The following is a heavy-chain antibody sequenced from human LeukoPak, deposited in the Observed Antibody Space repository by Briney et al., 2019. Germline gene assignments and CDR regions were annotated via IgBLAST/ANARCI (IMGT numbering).Heavy chain of an antibody. CDR2: IYHSGST. V-gene: IGHV4-38-2*02. D-gene: IGHD4-17*01. CDR1: GYSISSGYY. J-gene: IGHJ4*02. CDR3: ARDGASGDHADY. Sequence: SETLSLTCTVSGYSISSGYYWGWIRQPPGKGLEWIGSIYHSGSTYYNPSLKSRVTISVDTSKNQFSLKLSSVTAADTAVYYCARDGASGDHADYWGQGTLVTVSS.